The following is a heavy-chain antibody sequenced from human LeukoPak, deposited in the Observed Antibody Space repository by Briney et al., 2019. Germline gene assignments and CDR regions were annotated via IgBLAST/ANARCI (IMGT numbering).Heavy chain of an antibody. CDR1: GFSFSSSD. CDR2: ISKSGDNK. J-gene: IGHJ4*02. V-gene: IGHV3-30*03. Sequence: GRSLRLSCAASGFSFSSSDMHWVRQAPGRGLEWVALISKSGDNKYYADSVRGRFTTSRDNSKSTLDLQMSGLRAEDTAIYYCAADGPSTWYGDFDFWGQGTLVTVSS. D-gene: IGHD6-13*01. CDR3: AADGPSTWYGDFDF.